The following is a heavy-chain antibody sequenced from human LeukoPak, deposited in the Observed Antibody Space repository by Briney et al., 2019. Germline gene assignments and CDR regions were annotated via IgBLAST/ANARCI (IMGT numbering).Heavy chain of an antibody. CDR1: GFSLNDYG. J-gene: IGHJ6*03. Sequence: GRSLRLSCAASGFSLNDYGMHWVRQAPGKGLEWVAVIWYDGINKYYADSVKGRLTISRDTSENTPNLQMNSLRAEDTAVYYCARSFDTYYMDVWGKGTTVTVSS. CDR2: IWYDGINK. V-gene: IGHV3-33*01. CDR3: ARSFDTYYMDV.